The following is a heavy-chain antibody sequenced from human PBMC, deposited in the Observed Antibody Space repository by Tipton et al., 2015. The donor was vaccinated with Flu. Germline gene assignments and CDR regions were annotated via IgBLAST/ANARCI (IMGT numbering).Heavy chain of an antibody. D-gene: IGHD1-14*01. CDR3: YISPRVHKHLDYYGMDV. V-gene: IGHV3-23*01. CDR1: GFTFSSYA. Sequence: SLRLSCAASGFTFSSYAMSWVRQAPGKGLEWVSAISGSGGSTYYADSVKGRFTISRDNSKNTLYLQMNSLRAEDTAVYYCYISPRVHKHLDYYGMDVWGQGTTVTVSS. CDR2: ISGSGGST. J-gene: IGHJ6*02.